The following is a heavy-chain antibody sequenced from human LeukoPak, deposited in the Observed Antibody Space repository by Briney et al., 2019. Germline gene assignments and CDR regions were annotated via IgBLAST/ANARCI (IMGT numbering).Heavy chain of an antibody. V-gene: IGHV1-69*13. Sequence: SVKVSCKASGGTFSSYAISWVRQAPGQGLEWMGGIIPIFGTANYAQKFQGRVTITADESTSTAYMELSSLRSEDTAVYYCARGGGGGFIAAAGTDYWGQGTLVTVSS. J-gene: IGHJ4*02. CDR1: GGTFSSYA. CDR3: ARGGGGGFIAAAGTDY. D-gene: IGHD6-13*01. CDR2: IIPIFGTA.